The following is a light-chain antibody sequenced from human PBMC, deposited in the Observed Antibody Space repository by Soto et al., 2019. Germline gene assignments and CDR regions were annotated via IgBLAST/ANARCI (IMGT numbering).Light chain of an antibody. J-gene: IGKJ2*01. Sequence: EIVLTQSPATLSLPPGERATLSCRASQSVSSYLAWYQQKPGQAPRLLIYDASNRATGIPARFSGSGSGTDFTLTISSLEPEDSAVYYCQQRSNWPPYTFGQGTKLEIK. CDR3: QQRSNWPPYT. V-gene: IGKV3-11*01. CDR2: DAS. CDR1: QSVSSY.